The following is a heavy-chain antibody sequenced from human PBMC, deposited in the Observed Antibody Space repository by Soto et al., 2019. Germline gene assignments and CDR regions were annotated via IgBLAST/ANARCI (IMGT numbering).Heavy chain of an antibody. D-gene: IGHD3-3*01. V-gene: IGHV1-24*01. Sequence: GASVKVSCKVSGCTLTELSMHWLRQDHGKGLEWMRGFDPEDGETIYAQKFQGRVTMTEDKSTDTAYMELSSLRSEETAVYYGAPRWSVRNRGTLDVLGQGTIVAVSS. CDR3: APRWSVRNRGTLDV. J-gene: IGHJ3*01. CDR2: FDPEDGET. CDR1: GCTLTELS.